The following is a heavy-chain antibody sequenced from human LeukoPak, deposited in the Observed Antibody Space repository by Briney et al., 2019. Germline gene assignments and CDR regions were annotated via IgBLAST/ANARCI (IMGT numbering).Heavy chain of an antibody. V-gene: IGHV4-34*01. Sequence: SETLSLTCAVYGGSFSGYYWSWIRQPPGKGLEWIGEINHSGSTNYNPSLKSRVTISVDTSKNQFSLKLSSVTAADTAVYYCAIAMRGYYDFWYWGQGTLVTVSS. CDR3: AIAMRGYYDFWY. J-gene: IGHJ4*02. D-gene: IGHD3-3*01. CDR2: INHSGST. CDR1: GGSFSGYY.